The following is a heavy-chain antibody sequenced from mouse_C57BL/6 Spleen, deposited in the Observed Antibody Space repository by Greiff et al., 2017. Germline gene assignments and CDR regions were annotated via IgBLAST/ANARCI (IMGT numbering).Heavy chain of an antibody. D-gene: IGHD1-1*02. V-gene: IGHV1-74*01. J-gene: IGHJ4*01. CDR2: IHPSDSDT. CDR1: GYTFTSYW. CDR3: ATGGSYEAMDY. Sequence: QVHVKQPGAELVKPGASVKVSCKASGYTFTSYWMHWVKQRPGQGLEWIGRIHPSDSDTNYNQKFKGKATLTVDKSSSTAYMQLSSLTSEDSAVYYCATGGSYEAMDYWGQGTSVTVSS.